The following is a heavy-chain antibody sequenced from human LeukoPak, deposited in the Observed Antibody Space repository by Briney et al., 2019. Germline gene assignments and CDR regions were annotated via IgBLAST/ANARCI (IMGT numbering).Heavy chain of an antibody. V-gene: IGHV4-34*01. CDR2: INHSGST. Sequence: KPSETLSLTCAVYGGSFSGYYWSWIRQPPGKGLEWIGEINHSGSTNYNPSLKSRVTMSVDTSKNQFSLKLSSVTAADTAVYYCARGGDQPTKILRYFDWSYLWGPFDPWGQGTLVTVSS. J-gene: IGHJ5*02. D-gene: IGHD3-9*01. CDR1: GGSFSGYY. CDR3: ARGGDQPTKILRYFDWSYLWGPFDP.